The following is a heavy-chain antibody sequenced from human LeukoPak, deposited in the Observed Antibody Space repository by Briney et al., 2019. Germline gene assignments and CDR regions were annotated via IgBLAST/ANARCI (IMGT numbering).Heavy chain of an antibody. V-gene: IGHV5-51*01. CDR1: WYNFNNYW. Sequence: GESLKIFCKTSWYNFNNYWITWVRQMPGKGLEWMGTIYPGDSDARYGPASRGQVTFSVDKYINTAFLQWLRLTASGTAMSYCARPPVDCPTSGCSAYWGQGTLVTVSS. J-gene: IGHJ4*02. CDR3: ARPPVDCPTSGCSAY. CDR2: IYPGDSDA. D-gene: IGHD2-8*01.